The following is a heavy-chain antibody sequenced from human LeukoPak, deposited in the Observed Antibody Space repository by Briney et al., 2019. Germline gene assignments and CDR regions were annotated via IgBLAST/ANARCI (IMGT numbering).Heavy chain of an antibody. Sequence: SETLSLTCTVSGGSISSGSYYWSWIRQPAGKGLEWIGRIYTSGSTNYNPSLKSRVTISVDTSKNQFSLKLSSVTAADTAVYYCASSYAADYYYYYMDVWGKGTTVTVSS. V-gene: IGHV4-61*02. CDR3: ASSYAADYYYYYMDV. D-gene: IGHD6-25*01. CDR2: IYTSGST. J-gene: IGHJ6*03. CDR1: GGSISSGSYY.